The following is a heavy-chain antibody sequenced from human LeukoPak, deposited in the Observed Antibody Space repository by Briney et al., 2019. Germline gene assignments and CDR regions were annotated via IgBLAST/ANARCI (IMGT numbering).Heavy chain of an antibody. Sequence: SDTLSLTCAVSGYSISSSNWWGWIRQPPGKGLEWIGFIYYSGSIYYNPSLESRVTMSVDTSKNLFSLRLTSVTAVDTAVYYCARTDSSGYYFDYWGQGTLVTVSS. V-gene: IGHV4-28*05. CDR2: IYYSGSI. J-gene: IGHJ4*02. CDR1: GYSISSSNW. D-gene: IGHD3-22*01. CDR3: ARTDSSGYYFDY.